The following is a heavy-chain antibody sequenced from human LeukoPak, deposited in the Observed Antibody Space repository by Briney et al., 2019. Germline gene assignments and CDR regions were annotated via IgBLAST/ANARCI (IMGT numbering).Heavy chain of an antibody. J-gene: IGHJ5*02. CDR2: IYYSGST. V-gene: IGHV4-59*01. D-gene: IGHD3-22*01. CDR3: ARDLGHYDSSGYGWFDP. CDR1: GGSISSYY. Sequence: PSETLSLTCTVSGGSISSYYWSWIRQPPGKGLEWIGYIYYSGSTNYNPSLKSRVTISVDTSKNQFSLKLSSVTAADTAVYYCARDLGHYDSSGYGWFDPWGQGTLVTVSS.